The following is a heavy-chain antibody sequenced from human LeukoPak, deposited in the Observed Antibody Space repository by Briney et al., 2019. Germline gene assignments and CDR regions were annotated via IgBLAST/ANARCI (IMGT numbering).Heavy chain of an antibody. V-gene: IGHV4-59*01. D-gene: IGHD3-22*01. CDR2: IYYSGST. CDR1: GGSISSYY. CDR3: AREGGDYYDSSGYYGWFDP. Sequence: KPSETLSLTCTVSGGSISSYYWSWIRQPPGKGLEWIGYIYYSGSTNYNPPLKSRVTISVDTSKNQFSLKLSSVTAADTAVYYCAREGGDYYDSSGYYGWFDPWGQGTLVTVSS. J-gene: IGHJ5*02.